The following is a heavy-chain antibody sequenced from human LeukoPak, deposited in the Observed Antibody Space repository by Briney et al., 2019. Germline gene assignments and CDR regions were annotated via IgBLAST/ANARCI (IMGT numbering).Heavy chain of an antibody. CDR1: GYSFTSYW. D-gene: IGHD5-18*01. CDR3: ASARGYSYGAKGTRRDYYYMDV. J-gene: IGHJ6*03. Sequence: GESLKISCKGSGYSFTSYWIGWVRQMPGKGLEWMGIIYPGDSDTRYSPSFQGQVTISADKSISTAYLQWSSLKASDTAMYYCASARGYSYGAKGTRRDYYYMDVWGKGTTVTVSS. V-gene: IGHV5-51*01. CDR2: IYPGDSDT.